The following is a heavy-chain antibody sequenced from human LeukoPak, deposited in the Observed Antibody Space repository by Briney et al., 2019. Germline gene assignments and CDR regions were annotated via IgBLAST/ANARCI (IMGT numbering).Heavy chain of an antibody. CDR2: ISWNSGSI. D-gene: IGHD3-22*01. CDR3: AKPYYYESSGYYSDAFDI. CDR1: GFTFDDYA. Sequence: GGSLRLSCAASGFTFDDYAMHWVRQAPGKGLEWVSGISWNSGSIGYADPVKGRFTISRDNAKNSLYLQMNSLRAEDTALYYCAKPYYYESSGYYSDAFDIWGQGTMVTVSS. V-gene: IGHV3-9*01. J-gene: IGHJ3*02.